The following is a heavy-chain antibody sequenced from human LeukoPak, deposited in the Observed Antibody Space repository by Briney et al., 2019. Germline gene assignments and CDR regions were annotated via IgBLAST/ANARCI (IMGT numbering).Heavy chain of an antibody. Sequence: SETLPLTCSVSGGSITSYYWSWVRQPAGKGLEWIGRIYNSGSTNYNPSLKSRVTMSVDTSKNQFSLKLNSIIAADTAVYYCARGPAYNNGAYFDYWGQGTPVTVSS. J-gene: IGHJ4*02. CDR1: GGSITSYY. D-gene: IGHD1-14*01. CDR2: IYNSGST. V-gene: IGHV4-4*07. CDR3: ARGPAYNNGAYFDY.